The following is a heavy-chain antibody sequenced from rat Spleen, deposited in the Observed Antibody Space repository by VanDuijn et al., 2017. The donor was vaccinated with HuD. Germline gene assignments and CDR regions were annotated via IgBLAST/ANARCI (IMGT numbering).Heavy chain of an antibody. J-gene: IGHJ3*01. CDR3: ARLGVTLGAGHWFAY. Sequence: EVQLVESGGGLVQPGRSMKLSCAASGLSFSNYDMAWVRQAPTKGLEWVASISYDGTATYYRDSVKGRFTISRDNAKSTLYLEMNSLGSEDTATYYCARLGVTLGAGHWFAYWGQGTLVTVSS. CDR2: ISYDGTAT. CDR1: GLSFSNYD. D-gene: IGHD1-2*01. V-gene: IGHV5-7*01.